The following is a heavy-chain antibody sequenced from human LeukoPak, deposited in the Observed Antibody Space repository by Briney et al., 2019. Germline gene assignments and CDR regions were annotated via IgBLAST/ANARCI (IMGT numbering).Heavy chain of an antibody. J-gene: IGHJ4*02. V-gene: IGHV4-34*01. D-gene: IGHD6-19*01. CDR1: GVSFSGYD. Sequence: PSETLCLSCAVYGVSFSGYDWSWIRQPPGKGLECSGGINHSGSTDYTPSIKSRVTVSLDQSKNQFSLNLSSVTASPTAVYPWSRHIGSGWRYWGQGTLVTASP. CDR3: SRHIGSGWRY. CDR2: INHSGST.